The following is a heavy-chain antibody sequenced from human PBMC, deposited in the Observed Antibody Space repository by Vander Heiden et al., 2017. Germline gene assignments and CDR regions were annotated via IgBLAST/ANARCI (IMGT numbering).Heavy chain of an antibody. J-gene: IGHJ4*02. CDR2: IWSDERKK. CDR1: GFTFSDYG. CDR3: ARRGSTSSWMDY. V-gene: IGHV3-33*01. D-gene: IGHD2-2*01. Sequence: QEQLVESGGGVVQPGTPLNLPCAESGFTFSDYGLHWVRQAPGKGLEWVAGIWSDERKKFYADSVKGRFTISRDNSKSTLFLHVNSLRVEDTAVYYCARRGSTSSWMDYWGQGVLVTVSS.